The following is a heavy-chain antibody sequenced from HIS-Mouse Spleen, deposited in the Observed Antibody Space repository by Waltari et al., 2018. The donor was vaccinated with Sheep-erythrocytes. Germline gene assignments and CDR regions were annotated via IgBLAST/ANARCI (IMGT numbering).Heavy chain of an antibody. CDR3: ARGPRTGDHNYWYFDL. J-gene: IGHJ2*01. CDR2: INHSGST. D-gene: IGHD7-27*01. Sequence: QVQLQQWGAGLLKPSETLSLTCAVYGGSFSGYYWSWISQPPGKGLEWIGEINHSGSTNSDPSLQSRVTISVDTSKNQFSLKLSSVTAADTAVYYCARGPRTGDHNYWYFDLWGRGTLVTVSS. CDR1: GGSFSGYY. V-gene: IGHV4-34*01.